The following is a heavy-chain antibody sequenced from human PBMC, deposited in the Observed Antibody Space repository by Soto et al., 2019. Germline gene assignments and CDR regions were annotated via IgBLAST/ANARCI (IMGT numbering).Heavy chain of an antibody. V-gene: IGHV3-48*03. D-gene: IGHD3-16*01. CDR2: ISSSGSTI. CDR3: ARDGGWLQPYYFDY. J-gene: IGHJ4*02. CDR1: GFTFSSYE. Sequence: GGSLRLSCAASGFTFSSYEMNWVRQALGKGLEWVSYISSSGSTIYYADSVKGRFTISRDNAKNSLYLQMNSLRAEDTAVYYCARDGGWLQPYYFDYWGQGAMVTV.